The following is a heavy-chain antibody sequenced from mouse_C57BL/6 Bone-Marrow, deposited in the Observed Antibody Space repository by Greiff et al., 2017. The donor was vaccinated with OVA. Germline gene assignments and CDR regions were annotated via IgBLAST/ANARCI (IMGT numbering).Heavy chain of an antibody. CDR3: ARWRGLRRSYAMDY. V-gene: IGHV1-81*01. D-gene: IGHD2-4*01. J-gene: IGHJ4*01. Sequence: QVQLQQSGAELARPGASVKLSCKASGYTFTSYGISWVKQRTGQGLEWIGEIYPRSGNTYYNAEFKGQANLTADKSSSTAYMELRSLTSEDSAVYFCARWRGLRRSYAMDYWGQGTAVTVSS. CDR2: IYPRSGNT. CDR1: GYTFTSYG.